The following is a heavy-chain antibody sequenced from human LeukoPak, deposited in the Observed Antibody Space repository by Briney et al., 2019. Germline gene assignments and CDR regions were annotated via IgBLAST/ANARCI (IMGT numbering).Heavy chain of an antibody. V-gene: IGHV3-49*04. CDR3: TRGDEWDLSYYYDPFDY. D-gene: IGHD3-22*01. Sequence: GGSLRLSCTASGFTFGDYAMSWVRQAPGKGLEWVGFIRSKAYGGTTEYAASVKGRFTISRDDSKSIAYLQMNSLKTEDTAVYYCTRGDEWDLSYYYDPFDYWGQGTLVTVSS. CDR1: GFTFGDYA. J-gene: IGHJ4*02. CDR2: IRSKAYGGTT.